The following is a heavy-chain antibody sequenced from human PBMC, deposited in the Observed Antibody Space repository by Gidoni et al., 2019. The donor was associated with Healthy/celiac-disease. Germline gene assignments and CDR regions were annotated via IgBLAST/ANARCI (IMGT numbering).Heavy chain of an antibody. V-gene: IGHV3-64*01. D-gene: IGHD3-10*01. CDR2: ISSNGGST. CDR1: GFTFSRYA. J-gene: IGHJ4*02. CDR3: ARGRRLGYYGSGSYYPSPFDY. Sequence: EVQLVESGGGLVQPGGSLRLSCAASGFTFSRYAMHWFRQAPGKGLEYCFCISSNGGSTYYANFVKGRFTISRDNSKNTLYLQMGSLRAEDMAVYYCARGRRLGYYGSGSYYPSPFDYWGQGTLVTVSS.